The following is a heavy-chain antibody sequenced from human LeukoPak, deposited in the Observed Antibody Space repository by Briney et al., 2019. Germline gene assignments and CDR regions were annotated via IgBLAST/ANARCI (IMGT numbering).Heavy chain of an antibody. J-gene: IGHJ6*03. CDR3: ARGGGLQDSSSSSRRYYYYYYMDV. V-gene: IGHV4-34*01. CDR1: GGSFSGYY. CDR2: INHSGST. Sequence: SETLSLTCAVYGGSFSGYYWSWIRQPPGKGLEWIGEINHSGSTNYNPPLKSRVTISVDTSKNQFSLKLSSVTAADTAVYYCARGGGLQDSSSSSRRYYYYYYMDVWGKGTTVTVSS. D-gene: IGHD6-6*01.